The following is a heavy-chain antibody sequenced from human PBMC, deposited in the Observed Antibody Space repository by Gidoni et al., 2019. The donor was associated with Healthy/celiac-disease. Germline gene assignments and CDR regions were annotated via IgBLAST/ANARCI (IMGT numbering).Heavy chain of an antibody. CDR3: AKAERGYGDYEGYYFDY. CDR2: ISWNSGSI. D-gene: IGHD4-17*01. CDR1: GFTFADYA. J-gene: IGHJ4*02. Sequence: EVQLVASGGGLVQPGRSLRLSCAASGFTFADYAMHWVRPAPGKGLEWVSGISWNSGSIGYADSVKGRFTISRDNAKNSLYLQMNSLRAEDTALYYCAKAERGYGDYEGYYFDYWGQGTLVTVSS. V-gene: IGHV3-9*01.